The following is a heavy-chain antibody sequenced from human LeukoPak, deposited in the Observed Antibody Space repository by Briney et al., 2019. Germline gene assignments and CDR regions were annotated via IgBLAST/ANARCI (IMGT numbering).Heavy chain of an antibody. D-gene: IGHD3-16*01. J-gene: IGHJ4*02. CDR3: AKVWSIMITFGGVT. V-gene: IGHV3-23*01. CDR1: GFTFSSYA. CDR2: ISGSGGST. Sequence: GGSLRLSCAASGFTFSSYAMSWVRQAPGKGLEWVSAISGSGGSTYYVDSVKGRFTISRDNSKNTLYLQMNSLRAEDTAVYYCAKVWSIMITFGGVTWGQGTLVTVSS.